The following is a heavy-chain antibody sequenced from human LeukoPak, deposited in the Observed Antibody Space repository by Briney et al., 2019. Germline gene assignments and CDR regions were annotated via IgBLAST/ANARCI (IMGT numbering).Heavy chain of an antibody. J-gene: IGHJ3*01. Sequence: SCKASGYTFTSYGISWVRQAPGKGLEWVAIIWSDGSNKYYADSVKGRFTISRDNSKNTLYLQMNGLRAEDTAVYYCARADSSSWPGEAFDAWGQGTMVTVSS. D-gene: IGHD6-13*01. CDR3: ARADSSSWPGEAFDA. CDR1: GYTFTSYG. CDR2: IWSDGSNK. V-gene: IGHV3-33*01.